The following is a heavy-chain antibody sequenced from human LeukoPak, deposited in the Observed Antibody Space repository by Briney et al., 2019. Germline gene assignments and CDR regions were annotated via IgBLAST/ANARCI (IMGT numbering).Heavy chain of an antibody. CDR3: ARGSSSGWYQTDAFDI. V-gene: IGHV6-1*01. J-gene: IGHJ3*02. D-gene: IGHD6-19*01. CDR1: GDSVSSNSAA. Sequence: SQTLSLTCAISGDSVSSNSAAWHWIRQSPSRGLEWLGRTYYRSKWYNDYAVSVKSRITINPDTSKNQFSLQLNSVTPEDTAVYYCARGSSSGWYQTDAFDIWGQGTMVTVSS. CDR2: TYYRSKWYN.